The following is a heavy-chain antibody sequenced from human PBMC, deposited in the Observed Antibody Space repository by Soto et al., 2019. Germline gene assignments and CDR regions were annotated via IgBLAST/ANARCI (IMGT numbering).Heavy chain of an antibody. CDR3: SRVGMVFAIQGTYNWFDP. CDR2: IYYSGST. J-gene: IGHJ5*02. CDR1: GGSISSGDYY. Sequence: SETLSLTCTVSGGSISSGDYYWTWIRQPPGKGLEWIGYIYYSGSTYYNPSLKSRVTISVDTSKNQFSLKLSSVTAADTAVYYCSRVGMVFAIQGTYNWFDPWGQGTLVTVSS. D-gene: IGHD2-8*01. V-gene: IGHV4-30-4*01.